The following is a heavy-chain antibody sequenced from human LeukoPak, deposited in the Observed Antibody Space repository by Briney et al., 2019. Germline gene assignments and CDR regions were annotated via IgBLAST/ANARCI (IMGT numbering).Heavy chain of an antibody. J-gene: IGHJ4*02. CDR3: AKDRGYYTAYFDY. V-gene: IGHV3-23*01. CDR1: GFTFSSYA. CDR2: ISGSGGST. Sequence: GGSLRLSXAASGFTFSSYAMSWVRQAPGKGLEWVAAISGSGGSTYYADSVKGRFTISRDNSKNTLYLQMNSLRAEDTAVYYCAKDRGYYTAYFDYWGQGTLVTVSS. D-gene: IGHD3-22*01.